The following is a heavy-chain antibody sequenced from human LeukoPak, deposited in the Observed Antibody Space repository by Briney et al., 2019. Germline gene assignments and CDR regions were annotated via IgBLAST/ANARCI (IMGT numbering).Heavy chain of an antibody. V-gene: IGHV4-59*08. CDR1: GGSITSDY. CDR3: ARHQRDSSGYHYFDY. D-gene: IGHD3-22*01. J-gene: IGHJ4*02. CDR2: ISYSGST. Sequence: PSETLSLTYSVSGGSITSDYWSWIRQPPGQGLEWLGYISYSGSTYYNPSLKSRVTISVDTPKNQFSLRLSSVTAADTAVYYCARHQRDSSGYHYFDYWGKGTLVTVSS.